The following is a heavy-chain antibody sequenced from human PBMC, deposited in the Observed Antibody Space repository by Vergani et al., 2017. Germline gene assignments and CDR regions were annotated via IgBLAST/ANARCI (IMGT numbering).Heavy chain of an antibody. J-gene: IGHJ4*02. CDR3: AKEIDGFDY. V-gene: IGHV3-30*04. Sequence: QVQLVESGGGVVQPGRSLRLSCAASGFTFSSYAMHWVRQAPGKGLEWVAVISYDGSNKYYADSVKGRFTISRDNSKNTLYLQMNSLRAEDTAVYYCAKEIDGFDYWGLGTLVTVSS. D-gene: IGHD4-17*01. CDR1: GFTFSSYA. CDR2: ISYDGSNK.